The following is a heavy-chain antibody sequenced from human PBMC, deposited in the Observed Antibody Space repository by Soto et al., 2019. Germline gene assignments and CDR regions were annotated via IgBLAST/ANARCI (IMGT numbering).Heavy chain of an antibody. J-gene: IGHJ3*02. Sequence: SETLSLTCAAYGGSFSGYYWSWIRQPPGKGLEWIGEINHSGSTNYNPSLKSRVTISVDTSKNQFSLELSSVTAADTAVYYCARGPYYYDSIHAFDIWGQGTMVTV. CDR2: INHSGST. V-gene: IGHV4-34*01. CDR3: ARGPYYYDSIHAFDI. D-gene: IGHD3-22*01. CDR1: GGSFSGYY.